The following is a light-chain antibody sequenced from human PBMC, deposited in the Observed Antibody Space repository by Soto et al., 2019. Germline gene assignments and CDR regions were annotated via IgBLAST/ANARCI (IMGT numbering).Light chain of an antibody. CDR1: SDIGNYNL. J-gene: IGLJ1*01. V-gene: IGLV2-23*02. CDR2: EVT. Sequence: QSVVTQPASVSGSPGQSVTISCSGSDIGNYNLVSWYQHLPGRAPELLIFEVTMRPSGISDRFSGSKSASTASLTISGLQAEDEGDYYCASYAGSRTYVFGSGTKLTVL. CDR3: ASYAGSRTYV.